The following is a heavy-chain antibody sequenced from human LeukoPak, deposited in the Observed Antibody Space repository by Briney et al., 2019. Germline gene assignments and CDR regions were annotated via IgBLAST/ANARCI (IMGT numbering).Heavy chain of an antibody. Sequence: GASVKVSCKASGYTFTSYGISWVRQAPGQGLEWMGCISANSGNTIYAQKLQGRVTMTTDTSTSTAYMELRSLRSDDTAVYYCARDLLAMIPSFSAEYWGQGTLVTVSS. CDR1: GYTFTSYG. D-gene: IGHD5-12*01. V-gene: IGHV1-18*01. J-gene: IGHJ4*02. CDR2: ISANSGNT. CDR3: ARDLLAMIPSFSAEY.